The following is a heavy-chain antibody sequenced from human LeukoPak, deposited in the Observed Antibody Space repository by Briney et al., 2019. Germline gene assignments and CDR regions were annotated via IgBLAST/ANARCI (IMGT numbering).Heavy chain of an antibody. CDR1: GGSFSGYY. J-gene: IGHJ4*02. CDR3: ARDDGELNY. V-gene: IGHV4-30-4*08. Sequence: PSETLSLTCAVYGGSFSGYYWSWIRQPPGKGLEWIGYIYYSGSTYYNPSLKSRVTISVDTSKNQFSLKLSSVTAADTAVYYCARDDGELNYWGQGTLVTVSS. D-gene: IGHD3-10*01. CDR2: IYYSGST.